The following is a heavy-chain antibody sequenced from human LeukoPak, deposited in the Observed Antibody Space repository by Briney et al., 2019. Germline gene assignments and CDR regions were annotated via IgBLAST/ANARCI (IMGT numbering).Heavy chain of an antibody. CDR2: IVVVSGNT. CDR1: GFTFTSSA. Sequence: SVKVSCKASGFTFTSSAMQWVRQARRQRLEWIGWIVVVSGNTNYAQKFQERVTITRDMSTSTAYMELSSLRSEDTAVYYCAADPYCSSTSCYEGFYYYYGMDVWGQGTTATVSS. V-gene: IGHV1-58*02. D-gene: IGHD2-2*01. CDR3: AADPYCSSTSCYEGFYYYYGMDV. J-gene: IGHJ6*02.